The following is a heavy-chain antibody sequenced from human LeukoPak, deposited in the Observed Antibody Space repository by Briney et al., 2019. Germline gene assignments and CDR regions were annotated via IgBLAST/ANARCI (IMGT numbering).Heavy chain of an antibody. CDR3: ARTTEVGYSYGSFYYYYMDV. V-gene: IGHV4-59*01. J-gene: IGHJ6*03. Sequence: TSETLSLTCTVSGGSISSYYWSWIRQPPGKGLEWIGYIYYSGSTNYNPSLKSRVTISVDTSKNQFSLKLSSVTAADTAVYYCARTTEVGYSYGSFYYYYMDVWGKGATVTISS. CDR2: IYYSGST. D-gene: IGHD5-18*01. CDR1: GGSISSYY.